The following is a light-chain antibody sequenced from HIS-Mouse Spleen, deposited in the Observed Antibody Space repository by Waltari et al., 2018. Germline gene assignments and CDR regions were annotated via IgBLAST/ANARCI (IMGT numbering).Light chain of an antibody. CDR2: LGS. CDR1: QSLLHSIGYNY. Sequence: DIVMTQSPLSLPATPGEPASISCRSSQSLLHSIGYNYLDWYLQKPGQSPQLLIYLGSNRATGVPDRFSGSGSGTDFTLKISRVEAEDVGVYYCMQALQTPWTFGQGTKVEIK. V-gene: IGKV2-28*01. J-gene: IGKJ1*01. CDR3: MQALQTPWT.